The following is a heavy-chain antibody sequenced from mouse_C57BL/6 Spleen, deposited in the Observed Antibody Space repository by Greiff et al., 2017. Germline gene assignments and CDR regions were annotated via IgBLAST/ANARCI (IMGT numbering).Heavy chain of an antibody. CDR1: GYTFTSYW. CDR3: ARGELRLPYAMDY. CDR2: INPSSGYT. J-gene: IGHJ4*01. Sequence: VQLQESGAELAKPGASVKLSCKASGYTFTSYWMHWVNQRPGQGLEWIGYINPSSGYTKYNQKFKDKATLTADKSSSTAYMQLSSLTYEDSAVYYCARGELRLPYAMDYWGQGTSVTVSS. D-gene: IGHD3-2*02. V-gene: IGHV1-7*01.